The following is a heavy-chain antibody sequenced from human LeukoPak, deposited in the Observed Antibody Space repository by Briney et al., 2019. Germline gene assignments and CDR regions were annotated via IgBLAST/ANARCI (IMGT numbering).Heavy chain of an antibody. D-gene: IGHD1-14*01. CDR2: IYYSGST. CDR3: ARNHKTFTTPWGAFDI. V-gene: IGHV4-39*07. CDR1: GGSISSSSYY. Sequence: SETLSLTCTVSGGSISSSSYYWGWIRQPPGKGLEWIGSIYYSGSTYYNPSLKSRVTISVDTSKNQFSLKLSSVTAADTAVYYCARNHKTFTTPWGAFDIWGQGTMVTVSS. J-gene: IGHJ3*02.